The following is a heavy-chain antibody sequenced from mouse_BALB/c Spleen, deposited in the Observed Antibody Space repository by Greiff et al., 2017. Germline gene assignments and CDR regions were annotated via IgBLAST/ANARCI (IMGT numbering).Heavy chain of an antibody. CDR1: GFTFSDYY. Sequence: EVMLVESGGGLVKPGGSLKLSCAASGFTFSDYYMYWVRQTPEKRLEWVATISDGGSYTYYPDSVKGRFTISRDNAKNNLYLQMSSLKSEDTAMYYCARGGLRREAWLAYWGQGTLVTVSA. CDR2: ISDGGSYT. V-gene: IGHV5-4*02. CDR3: ARGGLRREAWLAY. D-gene: IGHD2-2*01. J-gene: IGHJ3*01.